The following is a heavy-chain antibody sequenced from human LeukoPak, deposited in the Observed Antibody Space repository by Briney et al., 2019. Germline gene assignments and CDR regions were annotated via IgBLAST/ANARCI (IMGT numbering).Heavy chain of an antibody. CDR1: GCSISSYY. D-gene: IGHD5-18*01. CDR3: ARGRGYSYVIDAFDI. J-gene: IGHJ3*02. Sequence: PSETLSLTCTVSGCSISSYYWSWTRQPPGKGLEWIGYIYYSGSTNYNPSLKSRVTISVDTSKNQFSLKLSSVTAADTAVYYCARGRGYSYVIDAFDIWGQGTMVTVSS. V-gene: IGHV4-59*01. CDR2: IYYSGST.